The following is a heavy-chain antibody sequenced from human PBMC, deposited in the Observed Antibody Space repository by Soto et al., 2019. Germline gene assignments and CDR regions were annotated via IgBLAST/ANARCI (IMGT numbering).Heavy chain of an antibody. CDR2: IIPIFGTA. CDR3: AREIYYDSSGYSDAFDI. V-gene: IGHV1-69*06. J-gene: IGHJ3*02. CDR1: GGTFSSYA. Sequence: ASVKVSWKASGGTFSSYAISWVRQAPGQGLEWMGGIIPIFGTANYAQKFQGRVTITADKSTSTAYMELSSLRSEDTAVYYCAREIYYDSSGYSDAFDIWGQGTMVTGSS. D-gene: IGHD3-22*01.